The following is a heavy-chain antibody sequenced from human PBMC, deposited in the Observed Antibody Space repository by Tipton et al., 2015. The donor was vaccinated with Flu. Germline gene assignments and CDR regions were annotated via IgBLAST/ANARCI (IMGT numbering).Heavy chain of an antibody. J-gene: IGHJ6*02. CDR2: LYYSESA. V-gene: IGHV4-39*01. D-gene: IGHD1-26*01. CDR1: GGSISSSRYY. Sequence: TLSLTCTVSGGSISSSRYYWGWIRQPPGRGLEWIGSLYYSESAYYNPSLRSRVTISVDTSNNQFSLELGYVTAADTAVYYCASGIQLGATPLSYYALDVWGQGTTVTVSS. CDR3: ASGIQLGATPLSYYALDV.